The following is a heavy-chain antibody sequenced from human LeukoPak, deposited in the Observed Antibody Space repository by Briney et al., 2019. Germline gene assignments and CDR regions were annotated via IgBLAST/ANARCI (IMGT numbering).Heavy chain of an antibody. J-gene: IGHJ4*02. D-gene: IGHD3-22*01. CDR3: ARYYYDSSTINYADY. CDR2: IIPILGIA. CDR1: GGTFSSYA. Sequence: KVSCKASGGTFSSYAISWVRQAPGQGLEWMGRIIPILGIANYAQKFQGRVTITADKSTSTAYMELSSLRSEDTAVYYCARYYYDSSTINYADYWGQGTLVTVSS. V-gene: IGHV1-69*04.